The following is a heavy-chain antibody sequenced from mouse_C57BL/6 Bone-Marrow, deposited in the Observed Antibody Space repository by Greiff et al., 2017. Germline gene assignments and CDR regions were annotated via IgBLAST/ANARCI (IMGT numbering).Heavy chain of an antibody. CDR3: ARHRYYYGSRRYAMDY. V-gene: IGHV5-6*01. J-gene: IGHJ4*01. CDR1: GFTFSSYG. CDR2: ISSGGSYT. Sequence: EVQRVESGGDLVKPGGSLKLSCAASGFTFSSYGMSWVRQTPDKRLEWVATISSGGSYTYYPDSVKGRFTISRDNAKNTLYLQMSSLKSEDTAMYYCARHRYYYGSRRYAMDYWGQGTSVTVSS. D-gene: IGHD1-1*01.